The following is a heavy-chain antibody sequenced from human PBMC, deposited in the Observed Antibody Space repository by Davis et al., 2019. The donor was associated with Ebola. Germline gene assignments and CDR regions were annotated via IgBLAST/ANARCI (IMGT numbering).Heavy chain of an antibody. CDR1: GSTFSGYW. V-gene: IGHV3-74*01. CDR3: AREDTAMANDAFDI. Sequence: HTGGSLRLSCAASGSTFSGYWMHWVRQAPGKGLVWVSRINSDGSRTDYADSVKGRFTISRDNAKNTLYLQMNSLRAEDTAVYYCAREDTAMANDAFDIWGQGTMVTVSS. CDR2: INSDGSRT. J-gene: IGHJ3*02. D-gene: IGHD5-18*01.